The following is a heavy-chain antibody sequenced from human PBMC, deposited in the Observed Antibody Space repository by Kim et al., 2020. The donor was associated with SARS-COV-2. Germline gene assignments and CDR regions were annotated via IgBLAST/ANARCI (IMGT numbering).Heavy chain of an antibody. V-gene: IGHV3-23*01. CDR1: GFSFSSYA. CDR3: ARETPGTKDY. CDR2: ITIGGGGI. Sequence: GGSLRRSCAASGFSFSSYAMNWVRQAPGKGLEWVSVITIGGGGIYADSVRGRFTITRDNSKNTLYLQMNSLSAEDTAVYFCARETPGTKDYWGRGTLVTV. D-gene: IGHD1-7*01. J-gene: IGHJ4*02.